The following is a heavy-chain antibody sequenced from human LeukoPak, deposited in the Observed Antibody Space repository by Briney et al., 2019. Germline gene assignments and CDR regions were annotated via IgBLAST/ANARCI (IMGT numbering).Heavy chain of an antibody. CDR1: GGSFSGYY. CDR3: ASPGRGYSYGLDAFHI. D-gene: IGHD5-18*01. Sequence: SETLSLTCAVYGGSFSGYYWSRIRQPPGKGLEWIGEINHSGSTNYNPSLKSRVTISVDTSKNQFSLKLSSVTAADTAVYYCASPGRGYSYGLDAFHIWGQGTMVTVSS. CDR2: INHSGST. V-gene: IGHV4-34*01. J-gene: IGHJ3*02.